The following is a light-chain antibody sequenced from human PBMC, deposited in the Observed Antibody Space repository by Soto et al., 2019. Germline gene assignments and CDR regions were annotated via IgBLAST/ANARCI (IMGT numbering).Light chain of an antibody. CDR3: QQLNNQPLIT. J-gene: IGKJ5*01. CDR1: QAMGRY. CDR2: AAS. V-gene: IGKV1-9*01. Sequence: DIQLTQSPSFLSASVGDRVTITCRASQAMGRYLVWYEQKPGKAPKLLIYAASTLQSGVPSRFSGRGSGTEFTLTISSLQPEDFATYYCQQLNNQPLITFGQGTRLDIK.